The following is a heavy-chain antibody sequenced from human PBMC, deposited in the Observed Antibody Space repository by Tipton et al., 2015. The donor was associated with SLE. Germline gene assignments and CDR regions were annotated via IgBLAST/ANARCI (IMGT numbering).Heavy chain of an antibody. CDR1: GGSISSGSYY. V-gene: IGHV4-61*02. J-gene: IGHJ4*02. D-gene: IGHD3-22*01. CDR2: IYTSGST. CDR3: ARRGNYYDSSYYFDY. Sequence: TLSLTCTVSGGSISSGSYYWSWIRQPAGKGLEWIGRIYTSGSTNYNPSLKSRVTISVDTSKNQFSLKLSSVTAADTAVYYCARRGNYYDSSYYFDYWGQGTLVTVSS.